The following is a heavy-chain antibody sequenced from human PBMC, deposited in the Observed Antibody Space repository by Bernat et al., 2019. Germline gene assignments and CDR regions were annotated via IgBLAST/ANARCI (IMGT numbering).Heavy chain of an antibody. Sequence: EVQLVESGGGLVQPGGSLRLSCAASGFTVSSNYMSWVRQAPGKGLEWVSVIYSGGSTYYADSVKGRFTISRDNSKNTLYLQMNSLKAEDTGVYYCARETYSRGWEKGRWFDPWGQGTLVTGSS. D-gene: IGHD6-19*01. CDR3: ARETYSRGWEKGRWFDP. CDR2: IYSGGST. J-gene: IGHJ5*02. V-gene: IGHV3-66*01. CDR1: GFTVSSNY.